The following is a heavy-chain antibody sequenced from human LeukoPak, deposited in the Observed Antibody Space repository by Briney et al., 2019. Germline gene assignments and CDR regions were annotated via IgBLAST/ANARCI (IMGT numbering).Heavy chain of an antibody. D-gene: IGHD3-10*01. CDR3: ARYNSLLRGVTTSDY. J-gene: IGHJ4*02. Sequence: ASVKVSCKVSGYTLTELSMHWVRQAPGKGLEWMGGFDPEDGETIYAQKFQGRVTMTEDTSTDTAYMELSSLRSEDTAVYYCARYNSLLRGVTTSDYWGQGTLVTVSS. CDR1: GYTLTELS. CDR2: FDPEDGET. V-gene: IGHV1-24*01.